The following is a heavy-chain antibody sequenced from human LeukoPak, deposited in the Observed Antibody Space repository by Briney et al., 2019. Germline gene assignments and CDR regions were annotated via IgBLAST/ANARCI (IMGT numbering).Heavy chain of an antibody. CDR1: GYTFTDYY. J-gene: IGHJ4*02. V-gene: IGHV1-2*02. Sequence: ASVKVSCKASGYTFTDYYIHWVRQAPGQGLEWMGWINPNSGGTNYAQKFQDRVSMTRDTSIHTAYMELSGLRSDDTAVYYCASNRGGIYYGSGTAFDYWGQGTLVTVSS. D-gene: IGHD3-10*01. CDR2: INPNSGGT. CDR3: ASNRGGIYYGSGTAFDY.